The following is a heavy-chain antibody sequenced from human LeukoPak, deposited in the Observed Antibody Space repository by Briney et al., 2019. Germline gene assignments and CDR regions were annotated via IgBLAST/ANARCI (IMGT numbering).Heavy chain of an antibody. V-gene: IGHV3-11*01. D-gene: IGHD2-2*01. J-gene: IGHJ4*02. Sequence: KPGGSLRLSCAASGFSFSDYYMSWVRQAPGKGLEWISYITNSGSTIYYAESVNGRFTISRDDAKNSLYLQMNNLRAEDTAVYYCARDRDCGTTTCSVDYWGQGTLVTVSS. CDR2: ITNSGSTI. CDR3: ARDRDCGTTTCSVDY. CDR1: GFSFSDYY.